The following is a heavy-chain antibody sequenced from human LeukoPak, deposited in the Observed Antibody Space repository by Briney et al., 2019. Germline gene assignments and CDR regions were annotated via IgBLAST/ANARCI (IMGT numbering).Heavy chain of an antibody. D-gene: IGHD6-13*01. V-gene: IGHV4-39*07. CDR2: IYYSGRP. Sequence: SETLSLTCTVSGGSIGSTSYYWDWIRQPPGKGLEWIGSIYYSGRPSYNPSLNSRVTISIETSKNQFSLKLSSVTAADTAVYYCARNNIAAAGIDYWGQGTLVTVSS. J-gene: IGHJ4*02. CDR3: ARNNIAAAGIDY. CDR1: GGSIGSTSYY.